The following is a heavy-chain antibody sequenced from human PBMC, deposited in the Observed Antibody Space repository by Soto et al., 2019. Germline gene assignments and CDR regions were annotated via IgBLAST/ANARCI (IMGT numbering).Heavy chain of an antibody. CDR3: AKDLRAYCGGDCTDPFDY. CDR2: ISYDGSNK. J-gene: IGHJ4*02. CDR1: GFTFSSYG. V-gene: IGHV3-30*18. D-gene: IGHD2-21*02. Sequence: GGSLRLSCAASGFTFSSYGMHWVRQAPGKGLEWVAVISYDGSNKYYADSVKGRFIISRDNSKNTLYLQMNSLRAEDTAVYYCAKDLRAYCGGDCTDPFDYWGQGTLVTVSS.